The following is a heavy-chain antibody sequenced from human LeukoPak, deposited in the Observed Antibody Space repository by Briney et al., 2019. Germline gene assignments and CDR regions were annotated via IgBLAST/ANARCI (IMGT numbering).Heavy chain of an antibody. Sequence: ASVKVSCKASGYTFTSYYMHWVRQAPGQGLEWMGIINPSGGSTSYAQKFQGRVTITADESTSTAYMELSSLRSEDTAVYYCASRRETYYYGSGSYGSFDYWGQGPPVTVSS. CDR2: INPSGGST. V-gene: IGHV1-46*01. D-gene: IGHD3-10*01. CDR1: GYTFTSYY. J-gene: IGHJ4*02. CDR3: ASRRETYYYGSGSYGSFDY.